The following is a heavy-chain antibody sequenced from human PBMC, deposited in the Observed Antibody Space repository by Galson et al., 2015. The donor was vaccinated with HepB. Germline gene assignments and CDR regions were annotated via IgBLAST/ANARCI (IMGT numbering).Heavy chain of an antibody. V-gene: IGHV5-51*01. CDR1: GYIFTSYW. J-gene: IGHJ4*02. D-gene: IGHD2-15*01. CDR2: IFPDDSDT. CDR3: ARLFHINMGRD. Sequence: QSGAEVTKPGESLKISCKASGYIFTSYWIGWVRQMPGKGLEWMGIIFPDDSDTRYSPSFQGQVTISVDKSISTAYLQWSSLKASDTAMYYCARLFHINMGRDWGQGTLVTVSS.